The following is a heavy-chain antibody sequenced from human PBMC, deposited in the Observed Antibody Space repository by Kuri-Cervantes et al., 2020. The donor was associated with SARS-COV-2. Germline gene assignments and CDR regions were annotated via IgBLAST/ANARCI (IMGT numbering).Heavy chain of an antibody. Sequence: GGSLRLSCAASGFTFSSYTMNWVRQAPGKALQWVSSISGSGSYIYYAGSAKGRFTVARDSAKNSLYLQMNSLRGEDTAVYYCARVAGEGPIYYYYMDVWGKGTTVTVSS. CDR1: GFTFSSYT. CDR3: ARVAGEGPIYYYYMDV. J-gene: IGHJ6*03. CDR2: ISGSGSYI. D-gene: IGHD2-21*01. V-gene: IGHV3-21*01.